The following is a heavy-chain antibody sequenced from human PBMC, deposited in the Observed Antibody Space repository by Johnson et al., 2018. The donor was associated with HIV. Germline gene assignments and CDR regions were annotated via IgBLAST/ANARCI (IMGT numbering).Heavy chain of an antibody. V-gene: IGHV3-7*01. CDR1: GFTFSGYA. CDR3: ARGGRGVRITMIVVVPNDAFDI. D-gene: IGHD3-22*01. Sequence: VQLVESGGGVVQSGRSLRLSCAASGFTFSGYAMHWVRQAPGKGLEWVANIKEDGSERYYVDSVKGRFTISRDNAKNSVFLHMDSLRAEDTAVYYCARGGRGVRITMIVVVPNDAFDIWGQGTMVTVSA. CDR2: IKEDGSER. J-gene: IGHJ3*02.